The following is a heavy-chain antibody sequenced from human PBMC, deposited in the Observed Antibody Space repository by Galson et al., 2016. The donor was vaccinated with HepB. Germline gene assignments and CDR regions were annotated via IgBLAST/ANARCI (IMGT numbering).Heavy chain of an antibody. CDR1: GGSFRGYY. D-gene: IGHD3-10*01. CDR3: TGTMVRGFSYFDY. V-gene: IGHV4-34*01. J-gene: IGHJ4*02. Sequence: ETLSLTCAVYGGSFRGYYWSWIRQPPGKGLEWIAEINHREIINYNPSLKSRVTISVDTSHNRFSLKLGSLTAADAGVYYCTGTMVRGFSYFDYWGLGTLVAVS. CDR2: INHREII.